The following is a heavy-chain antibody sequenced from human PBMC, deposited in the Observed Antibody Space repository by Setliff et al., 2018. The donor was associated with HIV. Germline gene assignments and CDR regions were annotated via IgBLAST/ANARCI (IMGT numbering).Heavy chain of an antibody. J-gene: IGHJ4*02. CDR3: VRYIGAAAGYIDH. CDR2: VYPGDSDS. D-gene: IGHD6-25*01. V-gene: IGHV5-51*01. CDR1: GYSFVDFW. Sequence: GESLKISCHLSGYSFVDFWIGWVRQMPGKGLEWVGFVYPGDSDSRYSPSFRGQVTISADKSTTTAYLDWASLKASDTAMYYCVRYIGAAAGYIDHWGQGTLVTVSS.